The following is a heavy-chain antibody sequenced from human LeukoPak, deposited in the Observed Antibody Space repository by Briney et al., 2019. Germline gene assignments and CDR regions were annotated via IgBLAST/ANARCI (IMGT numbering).Heavy chain of an antibody. CDR1: GGSFSGYY. CDR2: INHSGST. V-gene: IGHV4-34*01. J-gene: IGHJ4*02. Sequence: PSETLSLTCAVYGGSFSGYYWSWIRQPPGKGLEWIGEINHSGSTNYNPSLKSRVTISVDTSKNQFSLKLSSVTAADTAVYYCARGLWFGELAYWGQGTLVTVSS. D-gene: IGHD3-10*01. CDR3: ARGLWFGELAY.